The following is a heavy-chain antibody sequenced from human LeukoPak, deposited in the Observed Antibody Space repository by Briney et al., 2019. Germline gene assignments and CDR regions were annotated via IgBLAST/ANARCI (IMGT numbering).Heavy chain of an antibody. V-gene: IGHV4-59*01. J-gene: IGHJ5*02. CDR2: IYSSGST. CDR3: ARSAYSSGWPDT. D-gene: IGHD6-19*01. Sequence: SETLSLTCTVSGASIIGYYWSWIRQPPGKGLEWIGYIYSSGSTRYNPALRNRVTISVDTSKYQFSLKLNSVTTADTAVYYCARSAYSSGWPDTWGQGTLVTVSS. CDR1: GASIIGYY.